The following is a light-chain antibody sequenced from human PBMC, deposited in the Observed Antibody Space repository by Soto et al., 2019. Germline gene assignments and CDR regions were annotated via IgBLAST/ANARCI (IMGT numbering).Light chain of an antibody. V-gene: IGKV3-15*01. CDR1: QSVSSN. CDR2: GAS. Sequence: EIVMTQSPATLSLSPGQRATLSCRSSQSVSSNLAWYQQILGQAPRLLISGASTRATGIPARFTGSGSGTEFTLTISSLQSEDFAVYYCQQYNNWQHSFGQGTKVDIX. J-gene: IGKJ2*01. CDR3: QQYNNWQHS.